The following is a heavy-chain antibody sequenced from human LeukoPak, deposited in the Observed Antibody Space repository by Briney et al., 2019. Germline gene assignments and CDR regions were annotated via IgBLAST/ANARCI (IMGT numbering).Heavy chain of an antibody. CDR1: GYTFTGYY. Sequence: ASVKVSCKASGYTFTGYYMHWVRQAPGQGLEWMGWINPNNGGTNYAQKLQGRVTMTRDTSISTAYMELSRLRSDDTAVYYCARARGIAAAGTILYWGQGTLVTVSS. CDR3: ARARGIAAAGTILY. D-gene: IGHD6-13*01. J-gene: IGHJ4*02. V-gene: IGHV1-2*02. CDR2: INPNNGGT.